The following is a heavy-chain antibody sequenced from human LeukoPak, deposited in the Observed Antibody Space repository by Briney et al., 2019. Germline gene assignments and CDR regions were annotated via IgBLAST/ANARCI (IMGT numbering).Heavy chain of an antibody. CDR2: INPSGGST. CDR1: GYTFTSYY. J-gene: IGHJ5*02. CDR3: ARTPRSDAGWFDP. Sequence: ASVKDSCMASGYTFTSYYMHWVRQAPGQGREWMGIINPSGGSTSYAQKFQGRVTMTRDMCTSTVYMELSSLRSEDTAVYYCARTPRSDAGWFDPWGQGTLVTVSS. V-gene: IGHV1-46*01. D-gene: IGHD6-13*01.